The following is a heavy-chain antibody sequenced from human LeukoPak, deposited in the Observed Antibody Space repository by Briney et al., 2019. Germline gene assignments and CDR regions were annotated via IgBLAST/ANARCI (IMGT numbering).Heavy chain of an antibody. CDR2: ISYDGSNK. V-gene: IGHV3-30*03. J-gene: IGHJ6*02. CDR1: GFTFSSYG. CDR3: ARETKSSGWPLYYYGMDV. Sequence: GRSLRLSCAASGFTFSSYGMHWVRQAPGKGLEWVAVISYDGSNKYYADSVKGRFTISRDNSKNTLYLQMNSLRAEDTAVYYCARETKSSGWPLYYYGMDVWGQGTTVTVSS. D-gene: IGHD6-19*01.